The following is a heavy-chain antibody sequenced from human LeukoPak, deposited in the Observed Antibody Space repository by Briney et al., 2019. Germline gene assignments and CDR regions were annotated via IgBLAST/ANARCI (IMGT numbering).Heavy chain of an antibody. V-gene: IGHV4-34*01. J-gene: IGHJ6*02. CDR1: GGSFSGYY. CDR2: INHSGST. Sequence: SETLSLTCAVYGGSFSGYYWSWICQPPGKGLEWIGEINHSGSTNYNPSLKGRVTISVDTSKNQFSLKLSSVTAADTAVYYCARGLDNGSPRYYYYYYGMDVWGQGTTVTVSS. D-gene: IGHD3-10*01. CDR3: ARGLDNGSPRYYYYYYGMDV.